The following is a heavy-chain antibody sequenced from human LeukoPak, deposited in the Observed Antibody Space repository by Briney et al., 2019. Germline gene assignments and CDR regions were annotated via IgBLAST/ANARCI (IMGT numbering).Heavy chain of an antibody. J-gene: IGHJ4*02. CDR1: GYTFTSCG. D-gene: IGHD3-22*01. CDR2: ISAYNGNT. Sequence: GASVKVSCKASGYTFTSCGISWVRQAPGQGLEWMGWISAYNGNTNYAQKLQGRVTMTTDTSTSTAYMELRSLRSDDTAVYYCARDRVGYYDSSGYDTHNDYWGQGTLVTVSS. CDR3: ARDRVGYYDSSGYDTHNDY. V-gene: IGHV1-18*01.